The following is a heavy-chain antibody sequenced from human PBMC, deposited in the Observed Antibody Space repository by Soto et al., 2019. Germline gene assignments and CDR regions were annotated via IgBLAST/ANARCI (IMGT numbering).Heavy chain of an antibody. V-gene: IGHV1-69*13. CDR2: IIPIFGTA. Sequence: SVKVSCKASGYTFTGYYMHWVRQAPGQGLEWMGGIIPIFGTANYAQKFQGRVTITADESTSTAYMELSSLRSEDTAVYYCARASPDYYYYGMDVWGQGTTVTVSS. CDR3: ARASPDYYYYGMDV. CDR1: GYTFTGYY. J-gene: IGHJ6*02.